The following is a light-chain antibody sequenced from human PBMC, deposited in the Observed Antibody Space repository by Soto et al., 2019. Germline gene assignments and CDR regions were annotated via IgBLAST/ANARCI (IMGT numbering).Light chain of an antibody. CDR1: QSVNNY. CDR3: QHRNSLPFS. CDR2: YAS. J-gene: IGKJ3*01. Sequence: EIVLTQSPATLSLSPGERATLSCRASQSVNNYLAWYHQRTGQAPSLLIYYASNRATGIPARFIGSWSWKVFTLIISSVDPEVSAVYYCQHRNSLPFSFGPGTKVDIK. V-gene: IGKV3-11*01.